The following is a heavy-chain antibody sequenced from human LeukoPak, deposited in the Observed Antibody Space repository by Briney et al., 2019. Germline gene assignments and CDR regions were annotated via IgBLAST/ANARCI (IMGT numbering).Heavy chain of an antibody. V-gene: IGHV4-4*07. J-gene: IGHJ5*02. D-gene: IGHD2-2*01. CDR1: GGSISSYY. CDR2: IYTSGST. Sequence: TSETLSLTCTVSGGSISSYYWSWIRQPAGKGLEWIGRIYTSGSTNYNPSLKSRVTMSVDTSKNQFSLKLSSVTAADTAVYYCARDLRCSSTSCYSWDHNWFDPWGQGTLVTVSS. CDR3: ARDLRCSSTSCYSWDHNWFDP.